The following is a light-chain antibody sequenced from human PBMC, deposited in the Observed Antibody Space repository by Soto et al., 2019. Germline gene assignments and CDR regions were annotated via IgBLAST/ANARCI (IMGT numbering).Light chain of an antibody. J-gene: IGKJ5*01. CDR3: QQYVGSAGIT. CDR1: QSVSGSY. Sequence: EIVLTQSPGTRSLSPLEIATLSFMASQSVSGSYLAWYQQKPGQAPKLVIHGASSRAAGIPDSFNGTGSGTDFTLTISRLEPEDFAVYYCQQYVGSAGITFGQGTRLEIK. V-gene: IGKV3-20*01. CDR2: GAS.